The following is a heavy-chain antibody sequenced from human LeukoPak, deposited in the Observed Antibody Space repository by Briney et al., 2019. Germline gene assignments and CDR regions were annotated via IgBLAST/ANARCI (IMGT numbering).Heavy chain of an antibody. Sequence: GGSLRLSCAASGFTFSSYWMSWVRQAPGKGLEWVANIKQDGSEKYYVDSVKGRFTISRDNAKNSLYLQMNSLRAEDTAVYYCARRYDSGGYYLFISYYFDYWGQGTLVTVSS. V-gene: IGHV3-7*01. CDR1: GFTFSSYW. CDR3: ARRYDSGGYYLFISYYFDY. J-gene: IGHJ4*02. D-gene: IGHD3-22*01. CDR2: IKQDGSEK.